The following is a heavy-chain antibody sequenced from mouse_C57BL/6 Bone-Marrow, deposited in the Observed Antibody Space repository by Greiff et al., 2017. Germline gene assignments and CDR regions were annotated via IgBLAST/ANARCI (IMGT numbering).Heavy chain of an antibody. CDR3: ARSYDYDDYTMDY. D-gene: IGHD2-4*01. J-gene: IGHJ4*01. CDR2: MHPNGGSP. Sequence: QVQLQQPGAELVKPGASVKLSCKASGYTFTNYWMHWVKQRHGQGLEWIGMMHPNGGSPDYNEKFKSEATLSVDKSSRTAYMELSILTSEDSAVYYCARSYDYDDYTMDYWDQGTSVTVSS. V-gene: IGHV1-64*01. CDR1: GYTFTNYW.